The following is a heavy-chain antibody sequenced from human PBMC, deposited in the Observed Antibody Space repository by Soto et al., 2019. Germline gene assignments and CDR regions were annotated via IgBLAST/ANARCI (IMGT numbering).Heavy chain of an antibody. V-gene: IGHV3-21*01. Sequence: GGSLRLSCAASGFTFSSYSMNWVRQAPGKGLEWVSSISSSSSYIYYADSVKGRFTISRDNAKNSLYLQMNSLRAEDTAVYYCARSRSTDFWSGYRPYGMDVWGQGTTVTVS. CDR1: GFTFSSYS. CDR2: ISSSSSYI. J-gene: IGHJ6*02. D-gene: IGHD3-3*01. CDR3: ARSRSTDFWSGYRPYGMDV.